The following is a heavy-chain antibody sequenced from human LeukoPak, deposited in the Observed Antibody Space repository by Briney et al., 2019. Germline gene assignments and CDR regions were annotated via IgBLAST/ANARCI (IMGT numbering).Heavy chain of an antibody. V-gene: IGHV1-69*04. CDR1: GGTFSSYA. D-gene: IGHD1-7*01. CDR3: ARVGVLELRAFDI. Sequence: SVKVSCKASGGTFSSYAISWVRQAPGQGLEWMGRIIPILGIANYAQKFQGRVTITADKSTSTAYMELSSLRSDDTAVYYCARVGVLELRAFDIWGQGTMVTVSS. CDR2: IIPILGIA. J-gene: IGHJ3*02.